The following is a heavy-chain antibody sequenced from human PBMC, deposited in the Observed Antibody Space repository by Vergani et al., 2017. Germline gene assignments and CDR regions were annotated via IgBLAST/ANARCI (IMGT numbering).Heavy chain of an antibody. CDR2: INPSGGHT. J-gene: IGHJ4*02. V-gene: IGHV1-46*03. CDR1: GYTFSNYY. CDR3: ARGDDGSVTGYRY. D-gene: IGHD3-9*01. Sequence: QVQVVQSGAEVKKSGASVKVSCKTSGYTFSNYYMHWVRQAPGQGLEWMGIINPSGGHTNYAQKFPGRVTMTRDTSTSTVYMERSSLRSEDTAIYYWARGDDGSVTGYRYWGQGTLVTVSA.